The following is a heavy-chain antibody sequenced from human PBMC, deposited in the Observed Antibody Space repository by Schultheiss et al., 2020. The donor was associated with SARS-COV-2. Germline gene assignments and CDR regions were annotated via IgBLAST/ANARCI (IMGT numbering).Heavy chain of an antibody. CDR3: ARAWIADSSGYHPAVEY. V-gene: IGHV1-69*13. D-gene: IGHD3-22*01. Sequence: SVKVSCKASGYTFTGYYMHWVRQAPGQGLEWMGGIIPIFGTANYAQKFQGRVTITADESTSTAYMELSSLRSEDTAVYYCARAWIADSSGYHPAVEYWGQGTLVTVSS. J-gene: IGHJ4*02. CDR2: IIPIFGTA. CDR1: GYTFTGYY.